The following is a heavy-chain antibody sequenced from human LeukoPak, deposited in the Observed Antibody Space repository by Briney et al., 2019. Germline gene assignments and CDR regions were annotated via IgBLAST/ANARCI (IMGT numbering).Heavy chain of an antibody. D-gene: IGHD6-19*01. J-gene: IGHJ3*01. CDR3: AKDEGGWTRAFDV. V-gene: IGHV3-64*04. CDR1: GFTFSADA. Sequence: GGSLRLSCSASGFTFSADAMYWVRQAPGEGLEYVSGTSNIGGSSFYADSVKGRFTISRDDSKKTLYLQMNSLRAEDTAVYYCAKDEGGWTRAFDVWGQGTMVTVAS. CDR2: TSNIGGSS.